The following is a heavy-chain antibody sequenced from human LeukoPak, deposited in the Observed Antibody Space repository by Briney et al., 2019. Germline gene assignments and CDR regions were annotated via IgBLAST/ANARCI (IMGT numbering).Heavy chain of an antibody. CDR3: ARGFNWFDP. Sequence: TSETLSLTCTVSGGSIGSYYWSWIRQPPGKGLECIGYIYYSGDTNYNPSLKSRVTISVDMSKSQFSLKLSSVTAADTAVYYCARGFNWFDPWGQGTLVTVSS. J-gene: IGHJ5*02. V-gene: IGHV4-59*01. CDR1: GGSIGSYY. CDR2: IYYSGDT.